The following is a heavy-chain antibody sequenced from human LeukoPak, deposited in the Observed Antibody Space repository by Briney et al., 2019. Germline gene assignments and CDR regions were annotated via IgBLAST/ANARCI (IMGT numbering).Heavy chain of an antibody. CDR2: IYYSGST. Sequence: SETLSLTCTVSGGSISSDDYYWSWIRQPPGTGLEWIGYIYYSGSTYYNPPLKSRVTISVDTSKNQFSLKLSSVTAADTAVYYCLRSGYGIDYWGQGTLVTVSS. CDR1: GGSISSDDYY. J-gene: IGHJ4*02. V-gene: IGHV4-30-4*08. CDR3: LRSGYGIDY. D-gene: IGHD3-3*01.